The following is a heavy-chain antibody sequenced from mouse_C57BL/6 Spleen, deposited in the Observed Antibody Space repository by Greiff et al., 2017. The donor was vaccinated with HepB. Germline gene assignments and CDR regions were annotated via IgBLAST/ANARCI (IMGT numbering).Heavy chain of an antibody. D-gene: IGHD2-4*01. CDR3: ARGDYDYDPYAMDY. Sequence: QVQLQQPGAELVRPGSSVKLSCKASGYTFTSYWMHWVKQRPIQGLEWIGNIDPSDSETHYNQKFKDKATLTVDKSSSTAYMQLSSLTSEDSAVYYCARGDYDYDPYAMDYWGQGTSVTVSS. CDR1: GYTFTSYW. J-gene: IGHJ4*01. CDR2: IDPSDSET. V-gene: IGHV1-52*01.